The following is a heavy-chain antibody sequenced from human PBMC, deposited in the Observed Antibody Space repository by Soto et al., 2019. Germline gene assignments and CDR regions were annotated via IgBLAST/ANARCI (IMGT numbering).Heavy chain of an antibody. V-gene: IGHV3-30*18. J-gene: IGHJ6*02. D-gene: IGHD6-19*01. Sequence: QVQLVESGGGVVQPGRSLRLSCAASGFTFSSYGMHWVRQAPGKGLEWVAVISYDGSNKYYADSVKGRFTISRDNSKNTLYLQMNSLRAEDTAVYYCAKDGSQWLVPWRPASGGYGMDVWGQGTTVTVSS. CDR3: AKDGSQWLVPWRPASGGYGMDV. CDR1: GFTFSSYG. CDR2: ISYDGSNK.